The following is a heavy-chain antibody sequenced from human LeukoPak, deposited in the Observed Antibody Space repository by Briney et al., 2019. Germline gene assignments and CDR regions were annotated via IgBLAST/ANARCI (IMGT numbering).Heavy chain of an antibody. CDR3: ARERYSYGYFRVPKFDY. CDR1: GGSISSGGYY. CDR2: INHSGST. V-gene: IGHV4-30-2*01. D-gene: IGHD5-18*01. Sequence: PSQTLSLTCTVSGGSISSGGYYWSWIRQPPGKGLEWIGEINHSGSTNYNPSLKSRVTISVDTSKNQFSLKLSPVTAADTAVYYCARERYSYGYFRVPKFDYWGQGTLVTVSS. J-gene: IGHJ4*02.